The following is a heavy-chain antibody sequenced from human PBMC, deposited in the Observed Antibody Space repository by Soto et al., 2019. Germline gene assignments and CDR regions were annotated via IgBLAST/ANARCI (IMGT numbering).Heavy chain of an antibody. Sequence: DVQLVESGGGLIQPGGSLRLSCVASGLTVSGKKYVAWVRQAPGKGPEWVSGISGSGISTYYTDSVKGRFTISRDNSKNTVFLQMNSLRDEDTAVYYCVKPPVITASYYYYDMDVW. CDR2: ISGSGIST. CDR1: GLTVSGKKY. V-gene: IGHV3-23*04. D-gene: IGHD4-4*01. J-gene: IGHJ6*03. CDR3: VKPPVITASYYYYDMDV.